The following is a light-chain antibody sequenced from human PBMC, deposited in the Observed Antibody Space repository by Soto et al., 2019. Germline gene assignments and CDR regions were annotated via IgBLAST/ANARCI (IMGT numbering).Light chain of an antibody. CDR1: SSDVGGYNF. CDR2: EVS. CDR3: SSYTGSNTVL. V-gene: IGLV2-14*01. J-gene: IGLJ2*01. Sequence: QSALTQPASVSGSPGQSITISCTGTSSDVGGYNFVSWFQQHPGKAPKLMIYEVSNRPSGVSSRFSGSKSANTASLTISGLQAEDEAHYYCSSYTGSNTVLFGGGTKLTVL.